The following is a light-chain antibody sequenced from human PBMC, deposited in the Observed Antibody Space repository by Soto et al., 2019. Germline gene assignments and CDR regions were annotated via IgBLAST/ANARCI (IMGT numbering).Light chain of an antibody. V-gene: IGLV2-14*01. J-gene: IGLJ1*01. CDR2: DVS. CDR3: RSYTSSSTYYV. Sequence: QSALTQPASVSGSPGQSITISCTGTSSDVGGYNYVSWYQQHPGKAPKLMIYDVSNRPSGVSNRFSGSKSGNTASLTISGLQAEDEADYYCRSYTSSSTYYVFGTGTKVPVL. CDR1: SSDVGGYNY.